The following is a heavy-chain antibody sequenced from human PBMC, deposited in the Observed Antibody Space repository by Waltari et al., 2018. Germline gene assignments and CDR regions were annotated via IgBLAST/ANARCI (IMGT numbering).Heavy chain of an antibody. J-gene: IGHJ4*02. CDR1: GGTFSRHT. D-gene: IGHD6-19*01. CDR2: LVPLFGTT. CDR3: AKNMGIGVTTTPGVFDS. Sequence: QVQLVQSGAEVKKPGSSVKVSCKASGGTFSRHTISWLRQAPGQGLQWLGGLVPLFGTTNYAQKFQARVTITADEFTSTVYMELSSLRSEDTAVYYCAKNMGIGVTTTPGVFDSWGQGTLVTVSS. V-gene: IGHV1-69*01.